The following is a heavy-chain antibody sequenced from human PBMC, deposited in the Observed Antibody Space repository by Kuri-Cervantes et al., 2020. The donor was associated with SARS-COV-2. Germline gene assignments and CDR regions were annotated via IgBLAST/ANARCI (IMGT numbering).Heavy chain of an antibody. D-gene: IGHD3-10*01. CDR3: ARGGGVRGLMVLFQWRGAGPLDF. V-gene: IGHV1-2*04. J-gene: IGHJ4*02. Sequence: ASVKVSCKASGYTFTGYYMHWVRQAPGQGLEWMGWINPNSGGTNYAQKFQGWVTMTRDTSISTAYMELSRLRSDDTAVYYCARGGGVRGLMVLFQWRGAGPLDFWGQGTLVTVSS. CDR2: INPNSGGT. CDR1: GYTFTGYY.